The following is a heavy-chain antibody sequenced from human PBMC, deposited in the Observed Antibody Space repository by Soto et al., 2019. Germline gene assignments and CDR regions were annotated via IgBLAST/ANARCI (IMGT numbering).Heavy chain of an antibody. CDR1: GFTVSSYY. D-gene: IGHD3-3*01. Sequence: EVQLVESGGGLVQPGGSLRLSCAASGFTVSSYYMSWVRQAPGKGLEWVSIIHRGGNTYYADSVMGRFTISRDNSNNMLFLQMNSLRADDTAVYYCARYPGYGLPFLEYLFHRGQGTLVTVSS. V-gene: IGHV3-66*01. J-gene: IGHJ4*02. CDR3: ARYPGYGLPFLEYLFH. CDR2: IHRGGNT.